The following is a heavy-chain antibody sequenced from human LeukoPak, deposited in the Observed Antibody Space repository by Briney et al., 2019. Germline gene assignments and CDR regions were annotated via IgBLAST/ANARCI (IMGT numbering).Heavy chain of an antibody. D-gene: IGHD3-3*01. CDR1: GYSFTSYW. V-gene: IGHV5-51*01. J-gene: IGHJ4*02. Sequence: GESLKISCKGSGYSFTSYWIGWVRQMPGKGLEWMGIIYPGDSDTRYSPSFQGQVTISADKSISTAYLQWGSLKASDTAMYYCARLPSTTIFGGYYLDYWGQGTLVTVSS. CDR2: IYPGDSDT. CDR3: ARLPSTTIFGGYYLDY.